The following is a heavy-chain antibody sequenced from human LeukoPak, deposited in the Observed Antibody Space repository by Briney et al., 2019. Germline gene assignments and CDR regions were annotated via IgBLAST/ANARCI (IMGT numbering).Heavy chain of an antibody. CDR1: GGSISSYY. J-gene: IGHJ4*02. CDR3: ARLASGRYYESVFDY. CDR2: IYTSGST. Sequence: SETLSLTCTVSGGSISSYYWSWIRQPPGKGLEWIGYIYTSGSTNYNPSLKSRVTISVDTSKNQFSLKLSSVTAADTAVYYCARLASGRYYESVFDYWGQGTLVTVSS. V-gene: IGHV4-4*09. D-gene: IGHD1-26*01.